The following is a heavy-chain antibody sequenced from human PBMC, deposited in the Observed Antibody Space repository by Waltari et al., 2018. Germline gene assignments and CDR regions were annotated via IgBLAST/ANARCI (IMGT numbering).Heavy chain of an antibody. CDR3: ARVPLPWYLDY. CDR1: GFIFRNYW. J-gene: IGHJ4*02. CDR2: INQDGNGL. V-gene: IGHV3-7*01. Sequence: EVQVVESGGGLVQPGGSVRLSCAACGFIFRNYWMTWVGRAPGKGLEWVANINQDGNGLHYVDSVRGRFTISRDNAKNSMFLQMNSLRAEDTAVYYCARVPLPWYLDYWGQGTLVTVSS.